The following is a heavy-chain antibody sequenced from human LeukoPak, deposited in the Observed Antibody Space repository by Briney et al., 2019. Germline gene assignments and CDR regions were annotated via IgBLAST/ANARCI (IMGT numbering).Heavy chain of an antibody. CDR1: KFIFIDSP. J-gene: IGHJ5*02. CDR3: ARDPLSPEP. Sequence: GRSLRLSCVASKFIFIDSPMHWVRHPPGKGLQWVAVISPDGTSKYYADSVKGRFTISRDNSKDTLFLQMESLRIEDTAVYYCARDPLSPEPWGQGTLVTVSS. V-gene: IGHV3-30-3*01. CDR2: ISPDGTSK.